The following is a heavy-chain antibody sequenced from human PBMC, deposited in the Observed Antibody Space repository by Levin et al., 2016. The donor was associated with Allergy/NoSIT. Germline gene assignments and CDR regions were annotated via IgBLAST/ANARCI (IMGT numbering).Heavy chain of an antibody. D-gene: IGHD2-21*01. CDR3: ASLVGLNWFDP. V-gene: IGHV4-59*01. Sequence: SETLSLTCAVYGGSFSGYYWSWIRQPPGKGLEWIGYIYYSGSTNYNPSLESRVTISVDTSKNQFSLKLSSVTAADTAVYYCASLVGLNWFDPWGQGTLVTVSS. CDR2: IYYSGST. J-gene: IGHJ5*02. CDR1: GGSFSGYY.